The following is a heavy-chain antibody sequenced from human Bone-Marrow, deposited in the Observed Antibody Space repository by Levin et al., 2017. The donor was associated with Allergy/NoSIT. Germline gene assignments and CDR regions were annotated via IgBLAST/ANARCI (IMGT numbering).Heavy chain of an antibody. CDR3: ARGIAAAGKFDY. CDR1: GYTFTSHN. J-gene: IGHJ4*02. CDR2: MNPNSGNT. D-gene: IGHD6-13*01. V-gene: IGHV1-8*01. Sequence: ASVKVSCKASGYTFTSHNINWVRQAAGQGLEWMGWMNPNSGNTGYAQRFQGRVTMTRSTSISTAYMELSSLRSEDTAVYYCARGIAAAGKFDYWGQGTLVTVSS.